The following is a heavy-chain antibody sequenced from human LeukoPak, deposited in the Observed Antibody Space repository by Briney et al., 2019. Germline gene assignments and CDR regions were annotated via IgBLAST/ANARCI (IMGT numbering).Heavy chain of an antibody. J-gene: IGHJ4*02. CDR1: GFTFSSYA. Sequence: PGGSLRLSCAASGFTFSSYAMSWVRQAPGKGLEWVSAISGSGGSTYYADSVKGRFTISRDNSKNTLYLQMNSLRAEDTAIYYCAKNEDTGIQLWLLGYFDYWGQGTLVTVSS. V-gene: IGHV3-23*01. D-gene: IGHD5-18*01. CDR2: ISGSGGST. CDR3: AKNEDTGIQLWLLGYFDY.